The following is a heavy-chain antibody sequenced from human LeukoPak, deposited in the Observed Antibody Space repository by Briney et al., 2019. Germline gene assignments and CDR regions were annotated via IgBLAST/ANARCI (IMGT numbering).Heavy chain of an antibody. J-gene: IGHJ2*01. Sequence: SETLSLTCTVSGGSISSSSYYWGWIRQPPGKGLEWIGSIYYTRSTYYNPSLKSRVTISVDTSKNQFSLKLTSVTAADTAVYYCARGVTMIVVVIHDWYFDLWGRGTLVTVSS. CDR2: IYYTRST. D-gene: IGHD3-22*01. CDR3: ARGVTMIVVVIHDWYFDL. V-gene: IGHV4-39*01. CDR1: GGSISSSSYY.